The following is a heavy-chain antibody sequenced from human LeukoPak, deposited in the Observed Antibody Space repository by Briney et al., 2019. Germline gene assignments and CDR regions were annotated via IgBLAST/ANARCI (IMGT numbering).Heavy chain of an antibody. CDR2: INPNSGGT. Sequence: VASVKVSCKASGYTFTGYYMNWVRQAPGQGLERMGWINPNSGGTSYAQKFQGRVTMTRDASVTTAYMELSGLRSDDTAVYYCARYSGYDEPFEYWGQGTLVTVSS. CDR1: GYTFTGYY. V-gene: IGHV1-2*02. CDR3: ARYSGYDEPFEY. J-gene: IGHJ4*02. D-gene: IGHD5-12*01.